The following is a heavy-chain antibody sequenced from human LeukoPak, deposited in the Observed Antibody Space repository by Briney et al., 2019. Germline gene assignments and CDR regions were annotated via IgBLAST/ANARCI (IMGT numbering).Heavy chain of an antibody. Sequence: KPGGSLRLSCAASGFTFSSYSMNWVRQAPGKGLEWVSSISSSSSYIYYADSVKGRFTISRDNAKNSLYLQMNSLRAEDTAVYYCAGPKYSSSWYSRRGYYYYGMDVWGQGTTVTVSS. CDR1: GFTFSSYS. V-gene: IGHV3-21*01. D-gene: IGHD6-13*01. CDR3: AGPKYSSSWYSRRGYYYYGMDV. CDR2: ISSSSSYI. J-gene: IGHJ6*02.